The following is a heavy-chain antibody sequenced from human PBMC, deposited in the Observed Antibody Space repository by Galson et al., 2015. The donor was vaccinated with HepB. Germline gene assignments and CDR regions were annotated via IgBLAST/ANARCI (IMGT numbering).Heavy chain of an antibody. D-gene: IGHD5/OR15-5a*01. V-gene: IGHV3-33*01. CDR3: ARDPFPVVSTVLRYFDY. J-gene: IGHJ4*02. Sequence: SLRLSCATSGFTFSTYAMHWVRQAPGKGLEWVAAVWYDGSKEYYADSVQGRFSISRDNSKNTLYLQMNSLRAEDTAVYYSARDPFPVVSTVLRYFDYWGQGTRVTVSS. CDR1: GFTFSTYA. CDR2: VWYDGSKE.